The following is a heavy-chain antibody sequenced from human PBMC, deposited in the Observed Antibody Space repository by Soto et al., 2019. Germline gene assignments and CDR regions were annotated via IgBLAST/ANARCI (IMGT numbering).Heavy chain of an antibody. CDR2: INPSGGST. J-gene: IGHJ3*02. Sequence: GASVKLSCKASGYTFTSYYMHWVRQATGQGLEWMGIINPSGGSTSYAQKFQGRVTMTRDTSTSTVYMELSSLRSEDTAVYYCARESTSLECAFDIWGQGTMVTVSS. CDR1: GYTFTSYY. V-gene: IGHV1-46*01. CDR3: ARESTSLECAFDI. D-gene: IGHD1-1*01.